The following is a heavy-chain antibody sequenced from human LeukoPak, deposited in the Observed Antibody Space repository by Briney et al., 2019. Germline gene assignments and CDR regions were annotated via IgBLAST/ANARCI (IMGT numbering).Heavy chain of an antibody. Sequence: SETLSLTCTVSGGSINSINYYWGWIRQPPGKGLEWIGAFYYSGNTYYNTSPKSRVTVSGETSKNQLCLNLSSVTGADTAVYYWEGNSGWQNTRLLEYWGKGTLVTVSS. CDR1: GGSINSINYY. J-gene: IGHJ4*02. V-gene: IGHV4-39*07. CDR2: FYYSGNT. CDR3: EGNSGWQNTRLLEY. D-gene: IGHD6-19*01.